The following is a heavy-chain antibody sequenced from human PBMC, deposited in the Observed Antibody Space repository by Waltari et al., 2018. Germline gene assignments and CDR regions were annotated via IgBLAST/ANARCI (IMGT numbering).Heavy chain of an antibody. D-gene: IGHD3-10*01. Sequence: EVQLVQSGAEVKKPGESLKLSCKGSGYSFTTYWIGWVRQMPGKGLEWMGIIYPGDSDPRYRPSFQGQVTISADKSISTAYLQWSSLKASDTAMYYCARRSTSGSYYKPFDYWGQGTLVTVSS. CDR2: IYPGDSDP. CDR1: GYSFTTYW. V-gene: IGHV5-51*03. CDR3: ARRSTSGSYYKPFDY. J-gene: IGHJ4*02.